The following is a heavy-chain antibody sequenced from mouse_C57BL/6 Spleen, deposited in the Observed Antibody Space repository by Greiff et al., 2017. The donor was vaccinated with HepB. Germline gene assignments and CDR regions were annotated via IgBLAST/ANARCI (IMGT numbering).Heavy chain of an antibody. CDR3: ARSLYYYGSSYNFDY. D-gene: IGHD1-1*01. Sequence: QVQLQQPGPDLLNPGAPVNLSCKPSGSTFTSSWCHWVKRRPGQGLEWIGNFNPSNGGTNYNEKFKSKATLTVDKSSSTAYMQLSSLTSEDSAVYYCARSLYYYGSSYNFDYWGQGTTLTVSS. V-gene: IGHV1-53*01. CDR1: GSTFTSSW. CDR2: FNPSNGGT. J-gene: IGHJ2*01.